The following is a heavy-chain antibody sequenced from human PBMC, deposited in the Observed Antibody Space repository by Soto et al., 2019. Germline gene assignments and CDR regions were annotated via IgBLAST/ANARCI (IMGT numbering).Heavy chain of an antibody. CDR1: GYPFTTYY. D-gene: IGHD3-10*01. J-gene: IGHJ4*02. CDR2: IDPRSGGT. CDR3: ATDDYGIFPY. Sequence: ASVKVSCKVSGYPFTTYYIHWVRQAPGQGLEWMGWIDPRSGGTVYEQKFQGRVTMTRDTSISTVYMDLSGLTSDDTALYYCATDDYGIFPYWGQGSLVTISS. V-gene: IGHV1-2*02.